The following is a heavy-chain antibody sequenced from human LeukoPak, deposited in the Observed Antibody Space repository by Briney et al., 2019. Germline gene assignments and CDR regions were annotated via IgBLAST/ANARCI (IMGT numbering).Heavy chain of an antibody. CDR1: GFLFTSYG. CDR3: AKGGASVTRYVDY. J-gene: IGHJ4*02. Sequence: HPGGSLRLSCAASGFLFTSYGMHWVRQTPGKGLEWVGIMSNSGENTFYGEAVKGRFTISRDNSQNTLYLQMNSLRPEDTAVYYCAKGGASVTRYVDYWGQGTLVTVSS. CDR2: MSNSGENT. V-gene: IGHV3-30*18. D-gene: IGHD4-17*01.